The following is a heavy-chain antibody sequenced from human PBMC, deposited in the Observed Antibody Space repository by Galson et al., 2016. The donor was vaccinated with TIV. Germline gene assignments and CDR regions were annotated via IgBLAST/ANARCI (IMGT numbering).Heavy chain of an antibody. CDR3: TTGGGSSGSYYFDF. D-gene: IGHD5-12*01. V-gene: IGHV1-69-2*01. J-gene: IGHJ4*02. CDR2: VDPDNGET. Sequence: VKVSCKVSGYIFTERFIHWVRQAPGERPEWVGRVDPDNGETLYAEKFQGRVTMAADTSGDTAFMELSNLRSEDTAFFYCTTGGGSSGSYYFDFWGLGTLVIVSS. CDR1: GYIFTERF.